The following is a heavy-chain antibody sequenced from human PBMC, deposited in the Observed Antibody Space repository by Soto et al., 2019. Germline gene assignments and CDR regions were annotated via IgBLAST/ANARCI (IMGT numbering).Heavy chain of an antibody. V-gene: IGHV3-23*01. D-gene: IGHD6-19*01. J-gene: IGHJ4*02. CDR2: ISVSVGST. CDR3: AKVERAVAGILD. CDR1: GFTFSSYA. Sequence: EVQLLESGGGLVQPGGSLRLSCAASGFTFSSYAMSWVRQAPGKGLDWVSAISVSVGSTYYADSVKGRFTISRDNSKNPLYLQMNSLRAEDTAVYYCAKVERAVAGILDWGQGTLVTVSS.